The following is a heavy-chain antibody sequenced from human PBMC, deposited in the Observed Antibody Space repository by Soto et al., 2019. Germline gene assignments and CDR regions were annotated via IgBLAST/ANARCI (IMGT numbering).Heavy chain of an antibody. CDR2: IKSETDGGTT. Sequence: GRSLRLSCTASGFSFTSAWMNWVRQAPGKGLEWVGRIKSETDGGTTAFTAPVKVRFTISRDDSKNMMYMQMNSLIIEDTAVYYCTTDSDFSTRLVRFDYWGRGTLVTVSS. J-gene: IGHJ4*01. V-gene: IGHV3-15*07. CDR3: TTDSDFSTRLVRFDY. CDR1: GFSFTSAW. D-gene: IGHD3-3*01.